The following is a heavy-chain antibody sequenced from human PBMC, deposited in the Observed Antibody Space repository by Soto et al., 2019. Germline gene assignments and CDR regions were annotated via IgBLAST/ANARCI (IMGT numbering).Heavy chain of an antibody. V-gene: IGHV1-2*02. CDR3: TRGLYEGVGNWFDP. J-gene: IGHJ5*02. Sequence: QVQLVQSGAEARKPGASVEVSCRASGYTFTDYYIHWVRQAPGQGLEWMGWINPNTGGTIYAQKFQGRVTMFSDTSTRTIYREFSRLTSDDTAVYYCTRGLYEGVGNWFDPCGQGTLVTVSS. CDR1: GYTFTDYY. D-gene: IGHD2-8*01. CDR2: INPNTGGT.